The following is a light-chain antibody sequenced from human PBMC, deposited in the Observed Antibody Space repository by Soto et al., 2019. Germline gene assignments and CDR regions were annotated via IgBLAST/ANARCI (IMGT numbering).Light chain of an antibody. CDR1: QSVSSSY. J-gene: IGKJ1*01. V-gene: IGKV3-20*01. CDR3: QHYGDSRT. CDR2: GAS. Sequence: EIVLTQSPGTLSLSPGERATLSCMASQSVSSSYLAWYQQKPGQAPRLLIYGASSRATGIPDRFGGSGSGTDFTLTISRLEPEDFAVYYCQHYGDSRTFGQGTKVDIK.